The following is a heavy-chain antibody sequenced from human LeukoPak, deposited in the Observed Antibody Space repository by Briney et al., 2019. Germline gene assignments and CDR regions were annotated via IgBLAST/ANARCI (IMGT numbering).Heavy chain of an antibody. CDR2: ISSSSSYI. Sequence: GGSLRLSCAASGFTFSSYSMNWVRQAPGRGLEWVSSISSSSSYIYYADSVKGRFTISRDNAKNSLYLQMNSLRAEDTAVYYCARGTPYNFYYYMDVWGKGTKVTVSS. J-gene: IGHJ6*03. V-gene: IGHV3-21*01. CDR3: ARGTPYNFYYYMDV. CDR1: GFTFSSYS. D-gene: IGHD5-24*01.